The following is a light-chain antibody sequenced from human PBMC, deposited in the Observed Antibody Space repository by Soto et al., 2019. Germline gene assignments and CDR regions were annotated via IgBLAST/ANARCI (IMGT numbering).Light chain of an antibody. J-gene: IGLJ1*01. CDR3: NSYTSSSNYV. CDR1: SSDVGGYNY. V-gene: IGLV2-14*01. CDR2: EVS. Sequence: QSVLTQPASVSGSPGQSITISCTGTSSDVGGYNYVSWYQHHPGKAPKLMIYEVSNRPSGVSNRFSGPKSGNTASLTISGLQAEDEADYYCNSYTSSSNYVFGPGTKLTVL.